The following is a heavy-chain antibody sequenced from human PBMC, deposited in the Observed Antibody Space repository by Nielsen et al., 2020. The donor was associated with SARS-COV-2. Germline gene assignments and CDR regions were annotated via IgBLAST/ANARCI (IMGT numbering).Heavy chain of an antibody. Sequence: SETLSLTCTVSGGSISSGSYYWSWIRQPAGKGLEWIGRIYTSGSTNYNPSLKSRVTISVDTSKNQFSLKLSSVTAADTAVYYCAREGSSGNNWFDPWGQGTLVTVSS. V-gene: IGHV4-61*02. CDR2: IYTSGST. CDR1: GGSISSGSYY. CDR3: AREGSSGNNWFDP. D-gene: IGHD3-22*01. J-gene: IGHJ5*02.